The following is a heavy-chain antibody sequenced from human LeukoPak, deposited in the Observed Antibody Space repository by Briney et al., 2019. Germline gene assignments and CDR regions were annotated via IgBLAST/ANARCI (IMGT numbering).Heavy chain of an antibody. CDR3: ARRDYGGNSRSRYYYMDV. D-gene: IGHD4-23*01. J-gene: IGHJ6*03. Sequence: SETLSLTCTVSGDSISTYYWSWIRQPPGKGLEWIGYIYYSGTTNYSPSLKSRVTISLDTSKNQFSLKLSSVTAADTAVHYCARRDYGGNSRSRYYYMDVWGKGTTVTVSS. V-gene: IGHV4-59*08. CDR2: IYYSGTT. CDR1: GDSISTYY.